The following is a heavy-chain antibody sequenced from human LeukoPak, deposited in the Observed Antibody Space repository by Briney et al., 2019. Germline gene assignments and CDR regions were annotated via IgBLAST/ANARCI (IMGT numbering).Heavy chain of an antibody. D-gene: IGHD4-17*01. CDR2: ISSGSST. Sequence: GGSLRLSCAASGFTVSSNYMIWVRQAPGEGLEWVSDISSGSSTYYADSVKGRFTISRDNSKNTLYLQMNSLRAEDTAVYYCARVDDGDYGFDYWGQGTLVTVSS. J-gene: IGHJ4*02. CDR1: GFTVSSNY. V-gene: IGHV3-66*01. CDR3: ARVDDGDYGFDY.